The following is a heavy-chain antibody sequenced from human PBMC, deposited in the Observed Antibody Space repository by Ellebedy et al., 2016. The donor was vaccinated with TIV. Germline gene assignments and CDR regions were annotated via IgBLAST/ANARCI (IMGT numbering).Heavy chain of an antibody. V-gene: IGHV3-7*01. D-gene: IGHD3-22*01. Sequence: PGGSLRLSCAAAGLTLSSFWVSWARQAPGKGLEWVAKINQDGSKTHYVDSVKGRFTISRDNVKKSLYLQMNSLEVEDTAVYYCARDGYYYSMDVWGQGTTVTVSS. CDR1: GLTLSSFW. CDR2: INQDGSKT. CDR3: ARDGYYYSMDV. J-gene: IGHJ6*02.